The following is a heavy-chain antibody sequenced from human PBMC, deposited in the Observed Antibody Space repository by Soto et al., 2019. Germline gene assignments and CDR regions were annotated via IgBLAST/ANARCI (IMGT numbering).Heavy chain of an antibody. Sequence: GGSLRLSCAASGFTFSSYTMHWVRQAPGKGLEWVAILSYDVTKKYYAESVRGRFTISRDNSEDTLHLHMNSLRSDDTAIYYCARVQFASREGWAGAGLDVWGQGTKVTVYS. J-gene: IGHJ6*02. D-gene: IGHD4-4*01. CDR2: LSYDVTKK. CDR1: GFTFSSYT. CDR3: ARVQFASREGWAGAGLDV. V-gene: IGHV3-30-3*01.